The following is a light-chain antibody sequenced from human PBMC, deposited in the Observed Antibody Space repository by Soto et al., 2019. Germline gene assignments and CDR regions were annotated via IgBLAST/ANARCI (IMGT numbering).Light chain of an antibody. Sequence: EIVLTQSPGTLSLSPGERATLSCRASQSVSDNLAWYQQKPGQAPRLLIYDASNRATGIPARFSGSGSGTDFTLTISSLQPEDFAVYYCQNRTNWPLGFIFGGGTKVEIK. CDR1: QSVSDN. CDR2: DAS. J-gene: IGKJ4*01. V-gene: IGKV3-11*01. CDR3: QNRTNWPLGFI.